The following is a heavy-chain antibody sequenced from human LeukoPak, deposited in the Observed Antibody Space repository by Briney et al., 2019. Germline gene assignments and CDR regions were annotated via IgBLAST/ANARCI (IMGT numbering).Heavy chain of an antibody. CDR3: ARWTGNFDY. V-gene: IGHV4-39*07. J-gene: IGHJ4*02. CDR2: IYYSGST. Sequence: PSETLSLTCTVSGGSISSSSYYCGWIRQPPGKGLEWIGSIYYSGSTYYNPSLKSRVTISVDTSKNQFSLKLSSVTAADTAVYYCARWTGNFDYWGQGTLVTVSS. D-gene: IGHD3/OR15-3a*01. CDR1: GGSISSSSYY.